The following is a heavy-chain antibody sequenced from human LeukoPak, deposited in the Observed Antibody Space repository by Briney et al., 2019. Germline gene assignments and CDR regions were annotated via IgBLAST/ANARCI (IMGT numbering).Heavy chain of an antibody. D-gene: IGHD2-8*02. V-gene: IGHV3-30*02. CDR1: GFTFSSYG. Sequence: GGSLRLSCAASGFTFSSYGMHWVRQAPGKGLEWVAFIRYDGSNKYYADSVKGRFTISRDNSKNTLYLQMNSLRAEDTAVYYCARVTLPGLYFDYWGQGTLVTVSS. CDR3: ARVTLPGLYFDY. J-gene: IGHJ4*02. CDR2: IRYDGSNK.